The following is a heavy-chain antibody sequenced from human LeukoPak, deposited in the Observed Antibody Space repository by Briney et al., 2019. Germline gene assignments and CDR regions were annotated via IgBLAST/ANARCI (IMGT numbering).Heavy chain of an antibody. J-gene: IGHJ3*01. V-gene: IGHV3-21*01. CDR3: ARATGATAAFDF. CDR1: GFTFSSYT. D-gene: IGHD1-26*01. CDR2: ITYSSRYI. Sequence: GGSLRLSCAASGFTFSSYTMNWIRQAPGKGLEWVSSITYSSRYIYYADSVRGRFTISRDNAENSLYLQLNSLRAEDTAVYYCARATGATAAFDFWGQGTMVTVSS.